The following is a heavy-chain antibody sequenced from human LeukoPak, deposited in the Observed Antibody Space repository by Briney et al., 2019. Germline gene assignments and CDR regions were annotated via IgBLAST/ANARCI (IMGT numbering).Heavy chain of an antibody. CDR2: IKQDGSEK. J-gene: IGHJ4*02. D-gene: IGHD3-9*01. CDR3: ARALEVLRYFDWLFPFDY. CDR1: GFTFSSYW. V-gene: IGHV3-7*01. Sequence: GGSLRLSYAASGFTFSSYWMSWVRQAPGKGLEWVANIKQDGSEKYYVDSVKGRFTISRDNAKNSLYLQMNSLRAEDTAVYYCARALEVLRYFDWLFPFDYWGQGTLVTVSS.